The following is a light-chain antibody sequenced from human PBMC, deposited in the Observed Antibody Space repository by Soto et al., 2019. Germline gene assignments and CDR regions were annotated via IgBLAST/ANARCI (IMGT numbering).Light chain of an antibody. CDR3: QHHHESAEWT. V-gene: IGKV1-5*03. Sequence: EIQMTQSPSTLSASLGERVTITCRASQSVSSWLAWYQQKPGKAPKLLIYEASSLQSGVPSRFSGRGSGTEFTLTISRLQHEDSAYYCCQHHHESAEWTFGQGTKLEIK. CDR2: EAS. CDR1: QSVSSW. J-gene: IGKJ1*01.